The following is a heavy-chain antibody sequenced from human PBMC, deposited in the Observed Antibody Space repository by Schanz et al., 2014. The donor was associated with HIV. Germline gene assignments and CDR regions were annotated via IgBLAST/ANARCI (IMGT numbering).Heavy chain of an antibody. Sequence: VQLVESGGGVVQPGRSLRLSCAATGFTFHDYAMHWVRQAPGKGLEWVSCISWNSGSIGYADSVKGRFTISRDNAKNSLYLQMNSLRAEDTALYYCACECDYGGNSCFDYWGQGTLVTVSS. V-gene: IGHV3-9*01. D-gene: IGHD4-17*01. CDR1: GFTFHDYA. CDR3: ACECDYGGNSCFDY. J-gene: IGHJ4*02. CDR2: ISWNSGSI.